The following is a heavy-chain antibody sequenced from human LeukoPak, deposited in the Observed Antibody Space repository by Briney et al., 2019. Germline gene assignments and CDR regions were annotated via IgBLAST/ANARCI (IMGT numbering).Heavy chain of an antibody. J-gene: IGHJ5*02. CDR1: GYTFTGYY. V-gene: IGHV1-2*02. Sequence: ASVTVSRKASGYTFTGYYLHWVRQPPAQGLAWMGWINPNNGGKKYAQKFQGRVTMTRDTSISTAYMELSRLRSDDTAVYYCARERSFDSDFWSGHRSEEPWFDPWGQGTLVTVSS. CDR3: ARERSFDSDFWSGHRSEEPWFDP. CDR2: INPNNGGK. D-gene: IGHD3-3*01.